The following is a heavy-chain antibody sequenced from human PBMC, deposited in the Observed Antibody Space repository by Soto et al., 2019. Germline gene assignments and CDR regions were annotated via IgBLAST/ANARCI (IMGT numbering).Heavy chain of an antibody. V-gene: IGHV3-23*01. J-gene: IGHJ2*01. D-gene: IGHD1-26*01. CDR1: GFIFSGFA. CDR2: ISNSGDT. CDR3: AKKRGATGNWSFEV. Sequence: EVQLLESGGGLAQPGGSLRLSCAASGFIFSGFAMTWVRQAPGKGLVWVSTISNSGDTYYTDSVKGRFTISRDNSKNTLFLQMISLRAGDTAAYYCAKKRGATGNWSFEVWGRGTLVIVSS.